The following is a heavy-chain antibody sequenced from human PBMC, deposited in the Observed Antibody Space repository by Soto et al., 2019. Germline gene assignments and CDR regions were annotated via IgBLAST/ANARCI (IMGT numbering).Heavy chain of an antibody. CDR1: GYTFTSYW. CDR2: IDPGDSDT. CDR3: ARPRLTEVRRVVGSYNGMEV. J-gene: IGHJ6*02. V-gene: IGHV5-51*01. Sequence: PXESLKIFSAGCGYTFTSYWLVWVRQMPGKGVEWMGIIDPGDSDTRYSPSFQGQVNISADKSITTAYLQWSSLKASDTAMYYCARPRLTEVRRVVGSYNGMEVWGQGTTVTVSS. D-gene: IGHD3-10*01.